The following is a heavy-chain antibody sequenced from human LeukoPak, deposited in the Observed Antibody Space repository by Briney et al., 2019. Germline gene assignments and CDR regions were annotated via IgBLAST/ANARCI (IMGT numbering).Heavy chain of an antibody. CDR3: AGHHPRNTVDF. D-gene: IGHD2/OR15-2a*01. Sequence: SETLSLTCAVSAGSISGYYWSWIRQPPGKGLEWIAYISDIGSINYNPSLKSRVTISLDTSKNQFSLKLSSVTAADTAVYYCAGHHPRNTVDFWGQGTLVTVSS. CDR1: AGSISGYY. J-gene: IGHJ4*02. CDR2: ISDIGSI. V-gene: IGHV4-59*08.